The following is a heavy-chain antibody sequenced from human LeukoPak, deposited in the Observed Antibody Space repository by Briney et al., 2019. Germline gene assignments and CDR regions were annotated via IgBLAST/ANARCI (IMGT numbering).Heavy chain of an antibody. V-gene: IGHV1-46*01. CDR1: GYTFTSYY. CDR2: INPSGGST. Sequence: ASVKVSCKASGYTFTSYYMHWVRQAPGQGLEWMGIINPSGGSTSYAQKFQGRVTMTRDTSTSTVYMELSSLRSEDTAVYYCAREMGWYYDSSGCFDYWGQGTLVTVSS. CDR3: AREMGWYYDSSGCFDY. D-gene: IGHD3-22*01. J-gene: IGHJ4*02.